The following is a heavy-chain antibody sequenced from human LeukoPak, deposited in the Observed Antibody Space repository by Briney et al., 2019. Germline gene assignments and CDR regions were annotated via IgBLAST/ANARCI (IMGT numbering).Heavy chain of an antibody. J-gene: IGHJ6*03. CDR2: IYYSGST. CDR1: GGSISSSSYY. D-gene: IGHD2-15*01. Sequence: SETLSLTCTVSGGSISSSSYYWGWIRQPPGKGLEWIGSIYYSGSTYYNPSLKSRVTISVDTSKNQFSLKLSSVTAADTAVYYCARLHPDCSGGSCYSADYYYYMDVWGKGTTVTISS. CDR3: ARLHPDCSGGSCYSADYYYYMDV. V-gene: IGHV4-39*01.